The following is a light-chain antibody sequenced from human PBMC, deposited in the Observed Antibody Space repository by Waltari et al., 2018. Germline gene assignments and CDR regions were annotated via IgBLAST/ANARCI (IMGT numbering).Light chain of an antibody. V-gene: IGLV2-14*01. J-gene: IGLJ2*01. CDR3: SSYTSSGVV. CDR2: DVY. Sequence: QSALTQPASVSGSPGQAIIISCTVTGSDVCGYDYVSWYQQYPGKAPRLIIYDVYNRPSGVSNRFSGSKSDNTASLTISGLQAEDESVYYCSSYTSSGVVFGGGTKLTVL. CDR1: GSDVCGYDY.